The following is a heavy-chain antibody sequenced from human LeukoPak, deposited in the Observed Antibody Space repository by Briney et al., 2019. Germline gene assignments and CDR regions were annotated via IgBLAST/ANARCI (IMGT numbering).Heavy chain of an antibody. Sequence: SVKVSCKASGGTFSSYAISWVRQAPGQGLEWMGGIIPIFGTANYARKFQGRVTITTDESTSTAYMELSSLRSEDTAVYYCARGRGYSGYDSSGELTDFDYWGQGTLVTVSS. J-gene: IGHJ4*02. CDR2: IIPIFGTA. V-gene: IGHV1-69*05. CDR1: GGTFSSYA. D-gene: IGHD5-12*01. CDR3: ARGRGYSGYDSSGELTDFDY.